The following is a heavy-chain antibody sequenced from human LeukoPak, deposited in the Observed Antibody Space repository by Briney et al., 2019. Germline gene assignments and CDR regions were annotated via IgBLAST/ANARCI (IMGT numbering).Heavy chain of an antibody. CDR1: GYTFTSYA. V-gene: IGHV1-3*01. J-gene: IGHJ4*02. Sequence: VASVKVSCTASGYTFTSYAMHWVRQAPGQRLEWMGGINDGNGNTKYSQKFQGRVTITRDTSASTAYMELSSLRSEDTAVYYCASEPQYDYGDYVENSFDYWGQGTLVTVSS. CDR2: INDGNGNT. CDR3: ASEPQYDYGDYVENSFDY. D-gene: IGHD4-17*01.